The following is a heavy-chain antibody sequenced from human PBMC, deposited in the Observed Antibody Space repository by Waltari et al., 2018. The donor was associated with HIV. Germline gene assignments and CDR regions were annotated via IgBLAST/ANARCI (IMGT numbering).Heavy chain of an antibody. Sequence: EVQLVESGGGLVKPGGSLRLSCAASEFTFSSYSMNWVRQAPGKGLGWVSSISSSRSYRDYADSVKGRFTISRDNAKNSLYLQMNSLRAEDTAVYYCARDLPGSYDAFDIWGQGTMVTVSS. J-gene: IGHJ3*02. CDR2: ISSSRSYR. V-gene: IGHV3-21*01. CDR1: EFTFSSYS. CDR3: ARDLPGSYDAFDI. D-gene: IGHD1-26*01.